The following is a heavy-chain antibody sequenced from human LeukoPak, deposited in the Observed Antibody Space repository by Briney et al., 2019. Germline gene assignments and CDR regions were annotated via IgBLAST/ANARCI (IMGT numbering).Heavy chain of an antibody. Sequence: ASVKVSCKASGYTFTSYGISWVRQAPGQGLEWMGWISAYNGNTNYAQKLQGRVTMTTDTSTSTAYMELRSLRSDDTAVYYCARDPYSSSSGEFDYWGQGTLVTASS. D-gene: IGHD6-6*01. CDR1: GYTFTSYG. J-gene: IGHJ4*02. CDR2: ISAYNGNT. V-gene: IGHV1-18*01. CDR3: ARDPYSSSSGEFDY.